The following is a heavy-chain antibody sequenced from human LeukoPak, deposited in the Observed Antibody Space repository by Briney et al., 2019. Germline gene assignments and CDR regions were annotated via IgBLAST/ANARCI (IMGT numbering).Heavy chain of an antibody. CDR1: GGSISSRGYH. CDR2: ISYSGRT. Sequence: PSETLSLTCTVSGGSISSRGYHWGWIRQPPGKGLEWIGSISYSGRTYYNPSLKSRVTISVDTSKNQFSLKLSSVTAADTAVYYCAGLWSTDCSGGSCPHQPNYWGQGTLVTVSS. D-gene: IGHD2-15*01. CDR3: AGLWSTDCSGGSCPHQPNY. J-gene: IGHJ4*02. V-gene: IGHV4-39*01.